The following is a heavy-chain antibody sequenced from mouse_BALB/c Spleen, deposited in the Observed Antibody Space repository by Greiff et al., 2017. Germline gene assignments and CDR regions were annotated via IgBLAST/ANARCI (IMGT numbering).Heavy chain of an antibody. CDR2: INSNGGST. D-gene: IGHD3-3*01. CDR1: GFTFSSYG. Sequence: EVQGVESGGGLVQPGGSLKLSCAASGFTFSSYGMSWVRQTPDKRLELVATINSNGGSTYYPDSVKGRFTISRDNAKNTLYLQMSSLKSEDTAMYYCARRTATYAMDYWGQGTSVTVSS. CDR3: ARRTATYAMDY. J-gene: IGHJ4*01. V-gene: IGHV5-6-3*01.